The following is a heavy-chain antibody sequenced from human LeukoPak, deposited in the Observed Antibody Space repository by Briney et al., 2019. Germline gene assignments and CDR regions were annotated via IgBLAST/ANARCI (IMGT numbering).Heavy chain of an antibody. J-gene: IGHJ4*02. Sequence: GESLKISCKGSGYSFTTYWLGWVRQMPGKGLEWMGIFYPGDSDIRYSPSFQGQVTISADKSISTAYLQWSSLKASDTAIYYCARLGDFWSGFDYWGQGTLVTVSS. CDR1: GYSFTTYW. D-gene: IGHD3-3*01. CDR3: ARLGDFWSGFDY. V-gene: IGHV5-51*01. CDR2: FYPGDSDI.